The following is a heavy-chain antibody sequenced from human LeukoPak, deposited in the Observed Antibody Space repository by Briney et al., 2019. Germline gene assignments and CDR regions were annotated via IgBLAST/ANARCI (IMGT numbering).Heavy chain of an antibody. CDR1: GGSFSGYY. V-gene: IGHV4-34*01. CDR2: INHSGST. Sequence: SETLSLTCAVYGGSFSGYYWSWIRQPPGKGLEWIGEINHSGSTNYNPSLKSRVTISVDTSKNQFSLKLSSVTAADTAVYYCARGPVASMTTVTAIDYWGQGTLVTVSS. CDR3: ARGPVASMTTVTAIDY. D-gene: IGHD4-4*01. J-gene: IGHJ4*02.